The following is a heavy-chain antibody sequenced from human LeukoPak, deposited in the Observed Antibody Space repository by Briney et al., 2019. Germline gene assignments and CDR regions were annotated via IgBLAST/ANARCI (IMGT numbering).Heavy chain of an antibody. CDR2: ISYDGSNK. V-gene: IGHV3-30-3*01. CDR3: ARARLKAGELLFDY. CDR1: GFTFSSYA. J-gene: IGHJ4*02. Sequence: GGSLRLSCAASGFTFSSYAMHWVRQAPGKGLEWVAVISYDGSNKYYADSVKGRFTISRDNSKNTLYLQMNSLRAEDTAVYYCARARLKAGELLFDYWGQGTLDTVSS. D-gene: IGHD1-26*01.